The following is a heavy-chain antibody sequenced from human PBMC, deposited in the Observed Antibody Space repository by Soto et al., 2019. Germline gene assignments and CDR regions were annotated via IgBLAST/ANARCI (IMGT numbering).Heavy chain of an antibody. D-gene: IGHD3-10*01. V-gene: IGHV4-34*01. Sequence: SETLSLTCAVYGGSFSGYYWSWIRQPPGKGLEWIGEINHSGSTNYNPSLKSRVTISVDTSKNQFSLKLSSVTAADTAVYYCARGVLWFGELLDYWGQGTLVTVS. J-gene: IGHJ4*02. CDR1: GGSFSGYY. CDR2: INHSGST. CDR3: ARGVLWFGELLDY.